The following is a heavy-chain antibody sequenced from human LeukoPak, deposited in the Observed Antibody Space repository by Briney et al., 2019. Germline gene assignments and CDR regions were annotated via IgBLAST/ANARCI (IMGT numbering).Heavy chain of an antibody. J-gene: IGHJ4*02. D-gene: IGHD3-10*01. Sequence: SETLSLTCTVSSGSISTSNYYWGWVRQPPGKALEWIGNIFYSGSTYYSPSLKSRVTISLDTSRNQFSLKLSSVTAADTAVYYCARGAQPRKELDYWGQGTLVTVSS. CDR3: ARGAQPRKELDY. CDR2: IFYSGST. V-gene: IGHV4-39*07. CDR1: SGSISTSNYY.